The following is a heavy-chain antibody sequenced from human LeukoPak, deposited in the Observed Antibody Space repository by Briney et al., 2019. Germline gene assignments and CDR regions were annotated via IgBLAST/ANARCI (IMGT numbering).Heavy chain of an antibody. V-gene: IGHV5-51*01. CDR2: IYPGDSDT. CDR3: ATVEMATTLPGHRSGGWFDP. D-gene: IGHD5-24*01. J-gene: IGHJ5*02. CDR1: GYSFTSYW. Sequence: GESLKISCKGSGYSFTSYWIGWVRQMPGKGLEWMGIIYPGDSDTRYSPSFQGQVTISADKSISTAYLQWSSLKASDTAMYYCATVEMATTLPGHRSGGWFDPWGQGTLVTVSS.